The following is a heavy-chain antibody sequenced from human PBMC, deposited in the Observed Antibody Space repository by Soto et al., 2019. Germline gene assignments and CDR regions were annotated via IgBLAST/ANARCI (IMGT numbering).Heavy chain of an antibody. Sequence: QVQLVQSGAEVMQPGSSVKVSCKPSGGTLTNFINYPLNWVRQSPGQGLEWMGGIVPNIGTVNYAQKFQGRVTMTADKSTGTVYMELSSLRSDDSALYYCARRNTAGFLRYCDNWGQGTLVTVSS. CDR2: IVPNIGTV. CDR3: ARRNTAGFLRYCDN. V-gene: IGHV1-69*06. J-gene: IGHJ4*02. CDR1: GGTLTNFINYP. D-gene: IGHD6-19*01.